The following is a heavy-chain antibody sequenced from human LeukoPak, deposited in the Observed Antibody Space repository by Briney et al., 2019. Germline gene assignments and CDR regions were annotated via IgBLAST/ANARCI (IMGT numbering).Heavy chain of an antibody. CDR1: GFTFSIYG. CDR2: ISSSGSTI. CDR3: ASSFTVIIGAFDI. J-gene: IGHJ3*02. Sequence: GGPLRLSCAASGFTFSIYGMSWVRQAPGKGLEGVSYISSSGSTIYYADSVKGRFTISRDNAKNSLYLQMNSLRAEDTAVYYCASSFTVIIGAFDIWGQGTMVTVSS. V-gene: IGHV3-48*04. D-gene: IGHD3-10*01.